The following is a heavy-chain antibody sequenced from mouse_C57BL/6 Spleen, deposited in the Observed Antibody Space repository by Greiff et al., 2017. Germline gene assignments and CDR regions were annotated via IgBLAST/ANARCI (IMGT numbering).Heavy chain of an antibody. CDR2: IDPETGGT. CDR3: TRSLYDGYDY. J-gene: IGHJ2*01. V-gene: IGHV1-15*01. CDR1: GYTFTDYE. Sequence: VQVVESGAELVRPGASVTLSCKASGYTFTDYEMHWVKQTPVHGLEWIGAIDPETGGTAYNQKFKGKAILTADKSSSTAYIELRSLTSEDSAVYYCTRSLYDGYDYWGQGTTLTVSS. D-gene: IGHD2-3*01.